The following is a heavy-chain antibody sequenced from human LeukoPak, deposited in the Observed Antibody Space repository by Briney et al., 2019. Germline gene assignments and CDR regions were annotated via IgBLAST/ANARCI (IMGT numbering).Heavy chain of an antibody. CDR2: ISGSGSGGST. Sequence: GGSLRLSCAASGFTFSSSAMSWVRQAPGKGLEWVSNISGSGSGGSTYYADSVKGRFTISRDNSKNTLYLQMNSLRAEDTAVYYCARGVIASGGNDFDYWGQGTLVTVSS. CDR1: GFTFSSSA. V-gene: IGHV3-23*01. J-gene: IGHJ4*02. D-gene: IGHD6-13*01. CDR3: ARGVIASGGNDFDY.